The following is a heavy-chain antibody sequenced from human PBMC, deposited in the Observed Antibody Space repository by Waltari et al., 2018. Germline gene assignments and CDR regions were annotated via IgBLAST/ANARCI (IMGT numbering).Heavy chain of an antibody. J-gene: IGHJ3*01. CDR1: GFTFRNYA. CDR3: TREDDGNDSGAFDL. CDR2: IRSNDYTGGT. Sequence: EVQLVESGGDMVQPGRSLRLACTGSGFTFRNYALNWVRQAQGKGLEWVGFIRSNDYTGGTSFAASVGGRFTISRDDSKRTAYLQMNALQTDDSATYYCTREDDGNDSGAFDLWGQGTLVTVSS. V-gene: IGHV3-49*04. D-gene: IGHD5-12*01.